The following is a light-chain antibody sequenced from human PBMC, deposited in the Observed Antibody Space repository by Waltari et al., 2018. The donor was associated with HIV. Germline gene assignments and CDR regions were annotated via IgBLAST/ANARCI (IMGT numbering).Light chain of an antibody. CDR1: SSNIGNNF. CDR3: GTWDSSLSAGV. J-gene: IGLJ3*02. V-gene: IGLV1-51*01. Sequence: QSVLTPPPSVSAAPGQKVTISCSGTSSNIGNNFVSWYQQFPGTAPKLLIYDNEKRPSGIPERFSGSKSGTSATLGITGLQTGDEAVDYCGTWDSSLSAGVVGGGTKVTVL. CDR2: DNE.